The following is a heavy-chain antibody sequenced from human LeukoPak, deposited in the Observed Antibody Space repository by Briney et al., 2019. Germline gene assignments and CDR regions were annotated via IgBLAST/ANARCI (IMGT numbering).Heavy chain of an antibody. CDR3: ARDFGAGSDY. J-gene: IGHJ4*02. V-gene: IGHV4-59*01. CDR2: IYYSGST. Sequence: PSETLPLTCTVSGGSISSYYWSWIRQPPGKGLEWIGYIYYSGSTNYNPSLKSRVTISVDTSKNQFSLKLSSVTAADTAVYYCARDFGAGSDYWGQGTLVTVSS. D-gene: IGHD3-10*01. CDR1: GGSISSYY.